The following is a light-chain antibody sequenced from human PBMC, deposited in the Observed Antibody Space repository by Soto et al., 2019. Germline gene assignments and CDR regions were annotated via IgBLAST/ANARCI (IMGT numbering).Light chain of an antibody. Sequence: EIVLTQSPVTLSLSPGERATLSCRASQSISNFLAWYQQKPGQAPRLLIYDASNRATGIPGRFSGSGSGTDFTLTISGLEPEDFAVYHCQQRSTGTFGGGTKV. CDR1: QSISNF. J-gene: IGKJ4*01. CDR3: QQRSTGT. V-gene: IGKV3-11*01. CDR2: DAS.